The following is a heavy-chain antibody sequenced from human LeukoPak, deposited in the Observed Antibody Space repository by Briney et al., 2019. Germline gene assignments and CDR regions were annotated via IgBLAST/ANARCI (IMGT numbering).Heavy chain of an antibody. CDR1: GGSISSSSYY. CDR2: IYYSGST. Sequence: PSETLSLTCTVSGGSISSSSYYWGWLRQPPGKGLEWIGSIYYSGSTYYNPSLKSRVTISVDTSKNQFSLKLSSVTAADTAVYYCARADHGDYSMVGDYWGQGTLVTVSS. J-gene: IGHJ4*02. CDR3: ARADHGDYSMVGDY. V-gene: IGHV4-39*01. D-gene: IGHD4-17*01.